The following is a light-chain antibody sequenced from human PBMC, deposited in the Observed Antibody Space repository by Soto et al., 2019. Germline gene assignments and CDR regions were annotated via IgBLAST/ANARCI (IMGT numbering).Light chain of an antibody. V-gene: IGKV3-20*01. Sequence: IVLTQSPGTLSLSPGERATLSCRASQSVGSNYLAWYQQKPVQAPRLLIYGSSSMSTGIPDRVSGSGSGTLFTLTIRRLAPEYFAVYYWQHYGTSAYTFGQGTTLEIK. CDR2: GSS. CDR3: QHYGTSAYT. J-gene: IGKJ2*01. CDR1: QSVGSNY.